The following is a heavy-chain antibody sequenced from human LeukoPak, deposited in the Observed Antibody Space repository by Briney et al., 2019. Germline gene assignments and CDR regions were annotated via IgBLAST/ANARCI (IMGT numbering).Heavy chain of an antibody. V-gene: IGHV4-30-2*01. J-gene: IGHJ5*02. Sequence: LRLSCAASGFTFSDYAMNWVRQAPGKGLEWIGYIYHSGSTYYNPSLKSRVTISVDRSKNQFSLKLSSVTAADTAVYYCARDGYSLRFDPWGQGTLVTVSS. D-gene: IGHD6-13*01. CDR2: IYHSGST. CDR3: ARDGYSLRFDP. CDR1: GFTFSDYA.